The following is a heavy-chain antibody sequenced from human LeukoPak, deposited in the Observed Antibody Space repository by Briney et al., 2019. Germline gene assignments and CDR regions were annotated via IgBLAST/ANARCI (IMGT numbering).Heavy chain of an antibody. CDR1: GFTLSDHY. CDR3: GRSRAGAIDY. J-gene: IGHJ4*02. Sequence: GGSPSLSCAASGFTLSDHYMDWVRQAPGKGLEWVGRTRNKANSYSTEYAASVKGRFTISRDESKNSLYLQMNSLKTEDTAVYYCGRSRAGAIDYWGQGNLVTVSS. D-gene: IGHD1-26*01. CDR2: TRNKANSYST. V-gene: IGHV3-72*01.